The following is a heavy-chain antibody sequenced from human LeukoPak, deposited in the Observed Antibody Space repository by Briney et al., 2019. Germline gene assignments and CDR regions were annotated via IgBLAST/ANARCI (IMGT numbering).Heavy chain of an antibody. CDR2: IRYEGSNK. J-gene: IGHJ4*02. V-gene: IGHV3-30*02. CDR3: AREHTWQQVGYMANY. Sequence: GGSLRLSCAASGFTFSTSGMHWVRQAPGKGLEWVAFIRYEGSNKYYGDSVKGRFTISRDSSKNTVYLQMNSLGAEDTAVYYCAREHTWQQVGYMANYRSQGTLVTVSS. D-gene: IGHD6-13*01. CDR1: GFTFSTSG.